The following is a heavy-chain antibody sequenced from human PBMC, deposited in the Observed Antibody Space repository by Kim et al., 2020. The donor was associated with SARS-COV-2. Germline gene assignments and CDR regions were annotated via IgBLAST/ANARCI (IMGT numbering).Heavy chain of an antibody. CDR2: ISSSSSYT. Sequence: GGSLRLSCAASGFTFSDYYMSWIRQAPGKGLEWVAYISSSSSYTNYADSVKGRFTISRDNAKNSLYLQMNSLRAEDTAVYYCARDGRNTFAWPDWGQGTLVTVSP. CDR3: ARDGRNTFAWPD. CDR1: GFTFSDYY. J-gene: IGHJ4*02. D-gene: IGHD3-16*01. V-gene: IGHV3-11*05.